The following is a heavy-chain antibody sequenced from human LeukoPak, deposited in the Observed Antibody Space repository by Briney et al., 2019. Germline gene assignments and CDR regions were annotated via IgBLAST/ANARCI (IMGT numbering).Heavy chain of an antibody. D-gene: IGHD3-9*01. CDR2: IYYSGST. J-gene: IGHJ6*02. CDR1: GGSISSYY. Sequence: SETLSLTCTVSGGSISSYYWSWIRQPPGKGLEWIGYIYYSGSTNYNPSLKSRVTISVDTSKNQFSLKLSSVTAADTAVYYCARHRVLQYFDWLLLPPHYYYYYGMDVWGQGTTVTVSS. V-gene: IGHV4-59*08. CDR3: ARHRVLQYFDWLLLPPHYYYYYGMDV.